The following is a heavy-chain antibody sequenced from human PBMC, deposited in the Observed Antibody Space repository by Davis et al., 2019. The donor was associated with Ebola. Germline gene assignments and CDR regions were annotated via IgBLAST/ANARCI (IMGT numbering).Heavy chain of an antibody. J-gene: IGHJ6*02. CDR2: IYYSGST. CDR3: AIALITGDYYYYGMDV. Sequence: SETLSLTCTVSGGSISSYYWSWIRQPPGKGLEWIGYIYYSGSTNYNPSLKSRVTISVDTSKNQFSLKLSSVTAADTAVYYCAIALITGDYYYYGMDVWGQGTTVTVSS. D-gene: IGHD3-22*01. V-gene: IGHV4-59*01. CDR1: GGSISSYY.